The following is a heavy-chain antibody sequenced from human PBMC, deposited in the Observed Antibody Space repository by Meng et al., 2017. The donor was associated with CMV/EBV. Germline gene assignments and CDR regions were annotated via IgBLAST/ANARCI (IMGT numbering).Heavy chain of an antibody. Sequence: GGPLRLSCAASGFTFSSYSMNWVRQAPGKGLEWVSYISSSSSTIYYADSVKGRFTISRDNAKNSLYLQMNSLRAEDTAVYYCAGGLAARPWDYWGQGTLVTVSS. CDR1: GFTFSSYS. J-gene: IGHJ4*02. V-gene: IGHV3-48*04. CDR2: ISSSSSTI. CDR3: AGGLAARPWDY. D-gene: IGHD6-6*01.